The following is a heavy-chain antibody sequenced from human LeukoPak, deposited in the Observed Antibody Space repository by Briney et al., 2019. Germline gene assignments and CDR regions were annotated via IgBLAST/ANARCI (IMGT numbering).Heavy chain of an antibody. CDR2: IYSCGNT. CDR1: GFTVSSNY. V-gene: IGHV3-53*01. J-gene: IGHJ6*03. Sequence: GGSLRLSCAASGFTVSSNYMSWVRQAPGKGLEWVSVIYSCGNTYYADSVKGRFTISRDNSKNTLYLQVNSLRAEDTAVYYCARTIRGYYDTTGYGSLYYYYYMDVWGEGTTVTVSS. CDR3: ARTIRGYYDTTGYGSLYYYYYMDV. D-gene: IGHD3-22*01.